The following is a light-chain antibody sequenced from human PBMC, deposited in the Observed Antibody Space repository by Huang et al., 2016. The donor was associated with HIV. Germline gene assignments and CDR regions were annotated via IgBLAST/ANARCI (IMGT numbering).Light chain of an antibody. CDR3: QQTYIIPIT. V-gene: IGKV1-39*01. J-gene: IGKJ2*01. CDR1: QSISSY. Sequence: DIQMTQSPFSLSASVGDRVTITCRASQSISSYLNWYQQKPGKAPKILIYAASTLKSGIPSSFSGSGAGTDFTLTITSLQPEDFATYYCQQTYIIPITFGQGTKLEIK. CDR2: AAS.